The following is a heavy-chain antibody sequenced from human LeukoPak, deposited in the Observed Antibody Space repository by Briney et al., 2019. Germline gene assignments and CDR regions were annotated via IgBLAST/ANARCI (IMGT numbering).Heavy chain of an antibody. V-gene: IGHV5-51*01. CDR1: GYSFTSYW. CDR2: IYPGDSDT. J-gene: IGHJ4*02. D-gene: IGHD3-10*01. CDR3: ARDLLWGWRSGSYYY. Sequence: GESLKISCKGSGYSFTSYWIGWVRQMPGKGLEWMGIIYPGDSDTRYSPSFQGQVTISADKSISTAYLQWSSPKASDTAVYYCARDLLWGWRSGSYYYWGQGTLVTVSS.